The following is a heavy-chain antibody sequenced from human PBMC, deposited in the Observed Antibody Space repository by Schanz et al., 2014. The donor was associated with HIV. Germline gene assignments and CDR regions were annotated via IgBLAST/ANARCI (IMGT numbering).Heavy chain of an antibody. CDR3: ARDRAGLAVPKDDAFDI. CDR1: DGSIRNYF. Sequence: QVQLQESGPGLVKPSETLSLTCIVSDGSIRNYFWSWIRQPAGEGLEWIGRIHATGNTNYNAPLKDRVTMAVDTSKNHFSLKLSSETAADTAVYFCARDRAGLAVPKDDAFDIWGQGTVVTVSS. J-gene: IGHJ3*02. D-gene: IGHD6-19*01. CDR2: IHATGNT. V-gene: IGHV4-4*07.